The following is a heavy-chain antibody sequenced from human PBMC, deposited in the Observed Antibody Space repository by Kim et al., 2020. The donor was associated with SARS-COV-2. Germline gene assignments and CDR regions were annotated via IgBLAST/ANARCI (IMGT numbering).Heavy chain of an antibody. CDR1: GFTFSSYW. J-gene: IGHJ6*02. Sequence: GGSLRLSCAASGFTFSSYWMSWVRQAPGKGLEWVANIKQDGSEKYYVDSVKGRFTISRDNAKNSLYLQMNSLRAEDTAVYYCARVSFVVATRNYYYGMDGWDQGPTVTVSS. CDR2: IKQDGSEK. V-gene: IGHV3-7*03. D-gene: IGHD2-21*01. CDR3: ARVSFVVATRNYYYGMDG.